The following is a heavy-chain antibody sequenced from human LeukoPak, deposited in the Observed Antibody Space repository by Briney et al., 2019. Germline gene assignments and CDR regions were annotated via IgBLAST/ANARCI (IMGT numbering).Heavy chain of an antibody. V-gene: IGHV4-34*01. J-gene: IGHJ4*02. CDR3: ARAGYDSSGYYPWASDY. D-gene: IGHD3-22*01. CDR1: GGSFSGYY. Sequence: PSETLSLTCAVYGGSFSGYYWSWIRQPPGKGLEWIGEINHSGSTNYNPSLKSRVTISVDTSKNQFSLKLSSVTAADTAVYYCARAGYDSSGYYPWASDYWGQGTLVTVSS. CDR2: INHSGST.